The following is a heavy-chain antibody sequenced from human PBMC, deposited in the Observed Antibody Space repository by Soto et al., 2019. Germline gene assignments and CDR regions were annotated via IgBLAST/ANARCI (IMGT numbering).Heavy chain of an antibody. Sequence: QVQLVQSGAEVKNPGASVKVSCKTSGDTFTGYYMHWVRQAPGQGLEWMGWINPHSGDTDYAQTFQGRVTMTRDTSISTAYMELSRLRSNDTAFYCCARGYSTGWYSSVFFDYWGQGTLVTVSS. CDR2: INPHSGDT. D-gene: IGHD6-19*01. CDR1: GDTFTGYY. V-gene: IGHV1-2*02. J-gene: IGHJ4*02. CDR3: ARGYSTGWYSSVFFDY.